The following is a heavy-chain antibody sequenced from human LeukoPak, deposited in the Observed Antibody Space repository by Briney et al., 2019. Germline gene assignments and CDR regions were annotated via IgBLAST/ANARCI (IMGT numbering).Heavy chain of an antibody. CDR1: GFTFSDYY. D-gene: IGHD4-17*01. CDR3: ARSDYGDYVDY. J-gene: IGHJ4*02. Sequence: PGGSLRLSCAASGFTFSDYYMSWIRQAPGKGLEWVANIKQDGSEKYYVDSVKGRFTISRDNAKNSLYLQMNSLRAEDTAVYYCARSDYGDYVDYWGQGTLVTVSS. CDR2: IKQDGSEK. V-gene: IGHV3-7*01.